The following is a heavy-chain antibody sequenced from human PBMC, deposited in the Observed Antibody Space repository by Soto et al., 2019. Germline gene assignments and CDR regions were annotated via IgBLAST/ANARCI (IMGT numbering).Heavy chain of an antibody. D-gene: IGHD3-10*01. CDR3: ARPTMVRGVSAYYFDY. V-gene: IGHV3-33*01. Sequence: GGSLRLSSAASGFTFSSYGMHWVRQAPGKGLEWVAVIWYDGSNKYYADSVKGRFTISRDNSKNTLYLQMNSLRAEDTAVYYCARPTMVRGVSAYYFDYWGQGTLVTVSS. CDR1: GFTFSSYG. CDR2: IWYDGSNK. J-gene: IGHJ4*02.